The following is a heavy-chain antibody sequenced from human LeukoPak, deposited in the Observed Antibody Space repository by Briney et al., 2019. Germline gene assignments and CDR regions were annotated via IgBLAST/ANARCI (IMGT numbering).Heavy chain of an antibody. CDR3: ARGDCSGGSCYQA. CDR2: ISSSSSYI. V-gene: IGHV3-21*01. J-gene: IGHJ4*02. D-gene: IGHD2-15*01. CDR1: GFPFSSFT. Sequence: PGGSLKLSFAPSGFPFSSFTLNWVRQPQGKGLEGASSISSSSSYIYYADSVKGRFTISRDNAKNSLYLQMNSLRAEDTAVYYCARGDCSGGSCYQAWGQGTLVTVSS.